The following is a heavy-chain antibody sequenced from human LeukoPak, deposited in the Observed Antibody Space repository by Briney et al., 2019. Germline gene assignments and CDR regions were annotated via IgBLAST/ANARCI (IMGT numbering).Heavy chain of an antibody. CDR3: ARGRRWLQSLAYYYYYMDV. D-gene: IGHD5-24*01. V-gene: IGHV3-11*04. Sequence: PGGSLRLSCAASGFTFTDVYMSWIRQSPGKGLEWLAYISPNSADISYADSVKGRFTISRDNAKNSLYLQMNSLRAEDTAVYYCARGRRWLQSLAYYYYYMDVWGKGTTVTVSS. CDR2: ISPNSADI. J-gene: IGHJ6*03. CDR1: GFTFTDVY.